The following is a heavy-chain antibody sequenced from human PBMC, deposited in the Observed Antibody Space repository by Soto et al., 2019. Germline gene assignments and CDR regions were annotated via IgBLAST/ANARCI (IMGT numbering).Heavy chain of an antibody. CDR3: TRSSGYALHGHFDY. V-gene: IGHV3-23*01. CDR2: ISGSGGST. Sequence: PGGSLRLSCAASGFTFSSYAMSWVRQAPGKGLEWVSAISGSGGSTYYADSVKGRFTISRDNSKNTLYLQMNSLRAEDTAVYYCTRSSGYALHGHFDYWGQGTLVTVSS. D-gene: IGHD5-12*01. CDR1: GFTFSSYA. J-gene: IGHJ4*02.